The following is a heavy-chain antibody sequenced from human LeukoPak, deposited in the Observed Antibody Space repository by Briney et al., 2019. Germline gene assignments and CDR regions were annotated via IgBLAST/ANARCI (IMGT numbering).Heavy chain of an antibody. J-gene: IGHJ4*02. Sequence: GGSLRLSCAASGFTFSSYAMSWVRQAPGKGLEWVSSISGSDDKTYYADSVKDRFTISRDNSKNTLSLQMNCLRAEDTAVYYCAKGRGTTVTSAANYWGQGTLVTVSS. CDR3: AKGRGTTVTSAANY. D-gene: IGHD4-17*01. CDR2: ISGSDDKT. CDR1: GFTFSSYA. V-gene: IGHV3-23*01.